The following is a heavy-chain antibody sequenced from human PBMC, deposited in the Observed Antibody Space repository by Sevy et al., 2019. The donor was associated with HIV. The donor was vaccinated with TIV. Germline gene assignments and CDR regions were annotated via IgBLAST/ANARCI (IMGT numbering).Heavy chain of an antibody. J-gene: IGHJ4*02. Sequence: GGSLRLSCAASGFTFSSYAMSWVRQAPGKGLEWVSAISGSGISTYYADSVKGRFTISRDNSKNTLYLQMNNLRAEDTAVFYCAKGIGYRGYETDYRGQGTLVTVSS. CDR1: GFTFSSYA. D-gene: IGHD5-12*01. CDR2: ISGSGIST. V-gene: IGHV3-23*01. CDR3: AKGIGYRGYETDY.